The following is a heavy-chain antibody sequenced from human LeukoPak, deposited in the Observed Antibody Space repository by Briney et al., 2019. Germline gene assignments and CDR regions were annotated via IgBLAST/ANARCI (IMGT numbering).Heavy chain of an antibody. CDR3: AKEVAASYYYYYGMDV. V-gene: IGHV3-33*06. Sequence: GRSLRLSCAASGFTFSSYGMHWVRQAPGKGLEWVAVIWYDGSNKYYADSVKGRFTISRDNSKNTLYLQMNSLRAEDTAVYYCAKEVAASYYYYYGMDVWGQGTTVTVSS. CDR2: IWYDGSNK. D-gene: IGHD2-15*01. J-gene: IGHJ6*02. CDR1: GFTFSSYG.